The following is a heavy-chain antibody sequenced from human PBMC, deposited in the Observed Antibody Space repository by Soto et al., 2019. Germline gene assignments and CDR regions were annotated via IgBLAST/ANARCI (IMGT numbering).Heavy chain of an antibody. CDR3: AKASTVSWGVFDD. CDR1: GFTFSSYA. Sequence: EVQLLESGGGLVQPGGSLRLSCAASGFTFSSYAMTWVRQAPGKGLEWVSALSDNSRNIFLADSVKGRFTISTDNSKNTLYLQMNSLRAEDTAMYYWAKASTVSWGVFDDWGQGARITVSS. CDR2: LSDNSRNI. V-gene: IGHV3-23*01. D-gene: IGHD6-13*01. J-gene: IGHJ4*02.